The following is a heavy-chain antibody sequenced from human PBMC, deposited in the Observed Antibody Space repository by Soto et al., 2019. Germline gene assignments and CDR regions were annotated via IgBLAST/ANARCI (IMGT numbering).Heavy chain of an antibody. CDR1: GGSISSGGYY. CDR2: VYYSGST. J-gene: IGHJ4*02. CDR3: ARALSSAQWGHFDY. V-gene: IGHV4-31*03. Sequence: SETLSLTCTVSGGSISSGGYYWSWIRQHPGKGLEWIGYVYYSGSTYYNPSLKSRVTISVDTSKNQFSLKLSSVTAADTAVYYCARALSSAQWGHFDYWGQGTLVTVSS. D-gene: IGHD3-22*01.